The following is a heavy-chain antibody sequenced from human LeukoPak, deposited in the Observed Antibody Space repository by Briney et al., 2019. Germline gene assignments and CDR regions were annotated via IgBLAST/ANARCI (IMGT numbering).Heavy chain of an antibody. D-gene: IGHD2-2*01. CDR2: IYYSGST. CDR1: GGSISSYY. Sequence: PSETLSLTCTVSGGSISSYYWSWIRHPPGKGLEWIGYIYYSGSTNYNPSLKSRVTISVDTSKNQFSLKLSSVTAADTAVYYCARQGYCSSTSCYGFGMDVWGQGTTVTVSS. CDR3: ARQGYCSSTSCYGFGMDV. V-gene: IGHV4-59*01. J-gene: IGHJ6*02.